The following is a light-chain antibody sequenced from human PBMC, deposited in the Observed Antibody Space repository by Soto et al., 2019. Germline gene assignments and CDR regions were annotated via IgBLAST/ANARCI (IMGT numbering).Light chain of an antibody. CDR2: AAS. J-gene: IGKJ5*01. V-gene: IGKV1-39*01. CDR1: QSISTW. Sequence: IQMTQSPSTLPASVGDRVTITCRASQSISTWLAWYQQKPGKAPKLLIYAASSLQSGVPSRFSGSGSGTDFTLTISSLQPEDFATYYCQQSYSTPPITFGQGTRLEIK. CDR3: QQSYSTPPIT.